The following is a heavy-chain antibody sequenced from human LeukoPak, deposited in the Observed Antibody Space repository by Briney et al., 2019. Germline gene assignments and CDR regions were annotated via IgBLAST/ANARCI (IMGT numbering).Heavy chain of an antibody. CDR3: ARELQPGDDAFDI. CDR2: IKQDGSEK. CDR1: GFTFSSYW. D-gene: IGHD1-14*01. Sequence: GGSLRLSCAASGFTFSSYWMSWVRQAPGKGLEWVANIKQDGSEKYYVDSVKGRFTISRDNAKNSLYLQMNSLRAEDTAVYYRARELQPGDDAFDIWGQGTMVTVSS. V-gene: IGHV3-7*01. J-gene: IGHJ3*02.